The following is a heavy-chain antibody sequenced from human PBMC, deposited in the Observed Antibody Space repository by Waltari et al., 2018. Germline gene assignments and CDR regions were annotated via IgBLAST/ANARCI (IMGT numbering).Heavy chain of an antibody. D-gene: IGHD3-16*01. V-gene: IGHV4-34*01. CDR2: INHSGST. CDR3: ARVWALGGYWFDP. J-gene: IGHJ5*02. CDR1: GGSFSGYY. Sequence: QVQLQQWGAGLLKPSETLSLTCAVYGGSFSGYYWNWIRQPPGKGLEWIGEINHSGSTNYNPSLKSRVTISVDTSKNQFSLKLSSVTAADTAVYYCARVWALGGYWFDPWGQGTLVTVSS.